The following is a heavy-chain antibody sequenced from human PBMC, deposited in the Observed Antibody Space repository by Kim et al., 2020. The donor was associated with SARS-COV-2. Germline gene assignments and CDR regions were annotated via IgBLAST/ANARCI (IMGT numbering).Heavy chain of an antibody. CDR3: ARARHARDIGIDRGVDS. Sequence: GGSLRLSCAASGFIFSGYTMHWVRQAPGKGLEWVSRISSKSNNSASIYSAKVRFTITRANDKNTMSPQMNSLRAKNAATYYCARARHARDIGIDRGVDS. J-gene: IGHJ5*01. CDR2: ISSKSNNS. CDR1: GFIFSGYT. D-gene: IGHD2-15*01. V-gene: IGHV3-48*01.